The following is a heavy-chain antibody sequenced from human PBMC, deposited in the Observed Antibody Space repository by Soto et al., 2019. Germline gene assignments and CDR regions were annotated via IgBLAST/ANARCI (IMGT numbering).Heavy chain of an antibody. CDR2: IYYSGST. CDR1: GGSISSSYY. D-gene: IGHD1-26*01. Sequence: TSETLSLTCTVSGGSISSSYYWGWIRQPPGKGLEWIGNIYYSGSTYYNPSLKSRVTISVDTSKNQFSLKLSSVTAADTAVYYCARLQVGAGDYWGQGTLLTVSS. CDR3: ARLQVGAGDY. V-gene: IGHV4-39*01. J-gene: IGHJ4*02.